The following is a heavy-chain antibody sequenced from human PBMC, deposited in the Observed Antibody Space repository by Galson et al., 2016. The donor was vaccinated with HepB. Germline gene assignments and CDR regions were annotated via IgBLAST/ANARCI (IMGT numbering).Heavy chain of an antibody. J-gene: IGHJ4*02. D-gene: IGHD2-2*01. Sequence: ETLSLTCVVYGGSFSGYYWSWIRQPPGKGLEWIGEINHSGSTNYNPSLKSRVTISVDTSKNHFSLKLSSVTAADTAVYYCARGEPTAIAYWGQGTLVTVPS. V-gene: IGHV4-34*01. CDR1: GGSFSGYY. CDR2: INHSGST. CDR3: ARGEPTAIAY.